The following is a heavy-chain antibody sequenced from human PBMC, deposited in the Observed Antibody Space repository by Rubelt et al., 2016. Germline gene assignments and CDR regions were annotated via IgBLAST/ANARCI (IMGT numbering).Heavy chain of an antibody. CDR3: ARDRGYSYGHPLDY. V-gene: IGHV3-23*01. Sequence: EVQLLESGGGLVQPGGSLRLSCATSGFTFTTYAMSWVRQAPGKGLDWVSALSTSGGTTYYADSVKGRFTISRENSRNTLYLKVTSLRGEDTAVYYCARDRGYSYGHPLDYWGQGALVTVSS. CDR2: LSTSGGTT. D-gene: IGHD5-18*01. J-gene: IGHJ4*02. CDR1: GFTFTTYA.